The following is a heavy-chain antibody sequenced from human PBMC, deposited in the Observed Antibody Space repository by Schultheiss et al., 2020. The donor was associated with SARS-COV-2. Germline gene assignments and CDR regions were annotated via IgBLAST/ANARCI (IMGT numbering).Heavy chain of an antibody. V-gene: IGHV4-59*08. CDR3: ARHSFRDFWSGYYWFDP. CDR2: IYYSGST. J-gene: IGHJ5*02. Sequence: SETLSLTCAVYGGSFSGYYWSWIRQPPGKGLEWIGSIYYSGSTNYNPSLKSRVTISVDTSKNQFSLKLSSVTAADTAVYYCARHSFRDFWSGYYWFDPWGQGTLVTVSS. CDR1: GGSFSGYY. D-gene: IGHD3-3*01.